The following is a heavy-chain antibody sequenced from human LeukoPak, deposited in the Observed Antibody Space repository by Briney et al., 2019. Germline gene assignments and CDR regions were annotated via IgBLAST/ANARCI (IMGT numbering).Heavy chain of an antibody. V-gene: IGHV4-61*01. CDR3: ARVTRVVVPDAEFDY. CDR1: GGSVSSGSYY. Sequence: PSETLSLTCTVSGGSVSSGSYYWSWIRQPPGKGLEWIGYIYYSGSTNYNPSLKSRVTISVDTSKNQFSLKLSSVTAADTAVYYCARVTRVVVPDAEFDYWGQGTLVTVSS. J-gene: IGHJ4*02. CDR2: IYYSGST. D-gene: IGHD2-2*01.